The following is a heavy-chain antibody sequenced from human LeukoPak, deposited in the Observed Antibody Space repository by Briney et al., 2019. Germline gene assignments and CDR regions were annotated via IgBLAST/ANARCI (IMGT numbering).Heavy chain of an antibody. CDR2: ISSSSSYI. D-gene: IGHD3-22*01. Sequence: PGGSLRLSCAASGFTFSSYSMTWVRQAPGKGLEWVSSISSSSSYIHYADSVKGRFTISRDNAKNSLYLQMNSLRAEDTAVYYCAREGYYDSSGYYYPFDYWGQGTLVIVSS. J-gene: IGHJ4*02. CDR1: GFTFSSYS. V-gene: IGHV3-21*01. CDR3: AREGYYDSSGYYYPFDY.